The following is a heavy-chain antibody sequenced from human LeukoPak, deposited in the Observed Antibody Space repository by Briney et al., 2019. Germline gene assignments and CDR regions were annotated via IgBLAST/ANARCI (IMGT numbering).Heavy chain of an antibody. CDR1: GFTFSSYW. V-gene: IGHV3-7*01. Sequence: PGGSLRLSCAASGFTFSSYWMSWVRQAPGKGLEWVANIKQDGSEKYYVDSVKGRFTISRDNSKNTLYLQMNSLRAEDTAVYYCARDLGGVTTTPNFDYWGQGTLVTVSS. D-gene: IGHD4-11*01. J-gene: IGHJ4*02. CDR2: IKQDGSEK. CDR3: ARDLGGVTTTPNFDY.